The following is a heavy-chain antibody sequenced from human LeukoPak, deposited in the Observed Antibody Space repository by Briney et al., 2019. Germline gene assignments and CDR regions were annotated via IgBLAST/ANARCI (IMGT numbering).Heavy chain of an antibody. Sequence: KPGGSLRLSCAASGFTFSSYSMNWVRQAPGKGLEWVSSISSSSSYIHYADSVKGRFTISRDNAKNSLYLQMNSLRAEDTAVYYCARDYGSSSKNAFDIWGQGTMVTVSS. D-gene: IGHD6-6*01. V-gene: IGHV3-21*01. CDR2: ISSSSSYI. CDR1: GFTFSSYS. J-gene: IGHJ3*02. CDR3: ARDYGSSSKNAFDI.